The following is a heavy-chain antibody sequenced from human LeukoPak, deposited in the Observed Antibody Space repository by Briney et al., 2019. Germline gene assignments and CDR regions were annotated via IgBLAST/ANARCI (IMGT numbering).Heavy chain of an antibody. D-gene: IGHD3-22*01. CDR1: GFTFSSYA. J-gene: IGHJ4*02. CDR2: ISGSGGST. CDR3: APMRPDDRLGY. Sequence: GGSLRLSCAASGFTFSSYAMSWVRQAPGKGLEWVSAISGSGGSTYYADSVKGRSTTSRDNSKNTLYLQMNSLRAEDTAVYYCAPMRPDDRLGYWGQGTLVTVSS. V-gene: IGHV3-23*01.